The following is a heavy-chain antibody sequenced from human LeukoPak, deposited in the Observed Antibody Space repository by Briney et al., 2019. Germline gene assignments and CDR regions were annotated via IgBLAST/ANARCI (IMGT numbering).Heavy chain of an antibody. D-gene: IGHD6-19*01. J-gene: IGHJ2*01. CDR3: ARLIAVAGTYWYFDL. CDR1: GGSISSGGYY. Sequence: SETLSLTCTVSGGSISSGGYYWSWIRQHPGKGVEWIGYIYYSGSTYYNPSLKSRVTISVDTSKNQFSLKLSSVTAADTAVYYCARLIAVAGTYWYFDLWGRGTLVTVSS. CDR2: IYYSGST. V-gene: IGHV4-31*03.